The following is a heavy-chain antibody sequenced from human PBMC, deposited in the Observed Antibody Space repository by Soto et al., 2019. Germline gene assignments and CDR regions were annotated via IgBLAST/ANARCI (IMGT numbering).Heavy chain of an antibody. CDR2: MNPNSGNT. D-gene: IGHD5-18*01. CDR1: GYTFTGYY. Sequence: QVQLVQSGAEVKKPGASVKVSCKASGYTFTGYYMHWVRQAPGQGLEWMGWMNPNSGNTGYAQKFQGRVTMTRNTSISTAYMELSSLRSEDTAVYYCARQDRRIQLNYGMDVWGQGTTVTVSS. V-gene: IGHV1-8*02. J-gene: IGHJ6*02. CDR3: ARQDRRIQLNYGMDV.